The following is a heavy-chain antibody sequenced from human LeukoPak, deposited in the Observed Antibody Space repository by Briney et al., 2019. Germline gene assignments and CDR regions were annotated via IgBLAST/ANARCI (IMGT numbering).Heavy chain of an antibody. CDR2: IYYSGST. D-gene: IGHD3-3*01. Sequence: SETLSLTCTVSGDSIRSTSYYWSWIRQPPGKGLEWIGYIYYSGSTNYNPSLKSRVTISVDTSKNQFSLKLSSVTAADTAVYYCARGTGYELVFWSGYTSMDVWGKGTTVTVSS. CDR1: GDSIRSTSYY. CDR3: ARGTGYELVFWSGYTSMDV. J-gene: IGHJ6*04. V-gene: IGHV4-61*01.